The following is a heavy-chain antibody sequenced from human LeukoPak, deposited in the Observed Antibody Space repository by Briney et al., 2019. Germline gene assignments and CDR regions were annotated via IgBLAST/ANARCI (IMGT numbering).Heavy chain of an antibody. Sequence: GASVKVSCKASGYTFTSYGIIWVRQAPGQGLEWMGWISANNGNTNYAQNLQGRVTMTTDTSTRTAYMELRSLRSDDTAVYYCARARGWDGYNYFDYWGQGTLVTVSS. CDR3: ARARGWDGYNYFDY. CDR2: ISANNGNT. J-gene: IGHJ4*02. CDR1: GYTFTSYG. D-gene: IGHD5-24*01. V-gene: IGHV1-18*01.